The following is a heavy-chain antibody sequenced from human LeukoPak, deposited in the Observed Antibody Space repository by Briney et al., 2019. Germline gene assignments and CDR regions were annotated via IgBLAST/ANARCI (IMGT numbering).Heavy chain of an antibody. CDR2: ISAYNGNT. V-gene: IGHV1-18*01. Sequence: ASVKVSCKASGYTFTNYGISWVRQAPGQGLEWMGWISAYNGNTKYAKKLQDRVTMTTDTSTSTVYMDLRSLRSDDTAVYYCARDGTTGILVVGPPGIDYWGQGTLVTVSS. J-gene: IGHJ4*02. D-gene: IGHD6-19*01. CDR3: ARDGTTGILVVGPPGIDY. CDR1: GYTFTNYG.